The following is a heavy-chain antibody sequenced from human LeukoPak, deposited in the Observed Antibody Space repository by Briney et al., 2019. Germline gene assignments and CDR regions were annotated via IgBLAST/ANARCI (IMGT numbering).Heavy chain of an antibody. CDR3: ARVGAYSSSYYYYYYMDV. J-gene: IGHJ6*03. V-gene: IGHV3-33*01. Sequence: GGSLRFSGVASGFSFGTYSMHWARQVPGKGLEWVAVIWYDGSNEDYADSVKGRFTISRDNSKNTLYLQMNSLRAEDTAVYYCARVGAYSSSYYYYYYMDVWGKGTTVTVSS. CDR1: GFSFGTYS. D-gene: IGHD6-13*01. CDR2: IWYDGSNE.